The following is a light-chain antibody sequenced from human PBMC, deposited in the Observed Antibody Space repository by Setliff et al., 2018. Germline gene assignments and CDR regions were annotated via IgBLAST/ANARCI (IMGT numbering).Light chain of an antibody. CDR3: AAWDDSLNGHV. CDR2: SNN. CDR1: SSNIGTNT. Sequence: QSVLTQPPSASGTPGQRVTISCSGSSSNIGTNTVNWYQQLPGTAPKLLIYSNNQRPSGVPDRFSGSESGTSAPLAISGLQSEDGADYYCAAWDDSLNGHVFGTGTKVTVL. V-gene: IGLV1-44*01. J-gene: IGLJ1*01.